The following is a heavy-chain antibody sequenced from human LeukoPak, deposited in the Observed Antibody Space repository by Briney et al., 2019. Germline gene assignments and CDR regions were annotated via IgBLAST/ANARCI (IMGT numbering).Heavy chain of an antibody. CDR3: ATANFWSGYSDAFDI. D-gene: IGHD3-3*01. CDR2: ISAYNGNT. CDR1: GYTFTSYG. J-gene: IGHJ3*02. V-gene: IGHV1-18*01. Sequence: AASVKVSCKASGYTFTSYGISWVRQAPGQGLEWMGWISAYNGNTNYAQKFQGRVTMTEDTSTDTAYMELSSLRFEDTAVYYCATANFWSGYSDAFDIWGQGTMVTVSS.